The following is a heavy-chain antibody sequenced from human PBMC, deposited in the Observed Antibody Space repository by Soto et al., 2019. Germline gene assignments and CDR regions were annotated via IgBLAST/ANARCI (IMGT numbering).Heavy chain of an antibody. J-gene: IGHJ5*02. CDR1: GFTFSSYA. CDR3: AKLVVLVVAATLAGFDP. D-gene: IGHD2-15*01. Sequence: GGSLRLSCAASGFTFSSYAMSWVRQAPGKGLEWVSAISGSGGSTYYADSVKGRFTISRDNSKNTLYLQMNSLRAEDTAVYYCAKLVVLVVAATLAGFDPWGQGTLVTVSS. V-gene: IGHV3-23*01. CDR2: ISGSGGST.